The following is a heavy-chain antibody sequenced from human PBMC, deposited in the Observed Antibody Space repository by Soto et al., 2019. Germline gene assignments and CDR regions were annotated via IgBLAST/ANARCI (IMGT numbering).Heavy chain of an antibody. Sequence: GGSLRLSCAASGFSFNDNWMHWVRQVPGKGLMWVSRLKSDGRDTIYADYVKCRFTVSRDSAKNTLYLQRNSLRVEDTAVYYCVREMPVPIRGGYYYYSVLDAWGQGTTVTVSS. V-gene: IGHV3-74*01. CDR3: VREMPVPIRGGYYYYSVLDA. CDR2: LKSDGRDT. D-gene: IGHD2-2*01. CDR1: GFSFNDNW. J-gene: IGHJ6*02.